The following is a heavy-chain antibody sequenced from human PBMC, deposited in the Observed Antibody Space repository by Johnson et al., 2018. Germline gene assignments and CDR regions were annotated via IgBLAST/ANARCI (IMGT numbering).Heavy chain of an antibody. V-gene: IGHV3-21*01. CDR1: GFTFTSHT. CDR3: TRDLLHEPYSTGWYYFDY. D-gene: IGHD6-19*01. J-gene: IGHJ4*02. CDR2: ISSSGTYI. Sequence: VQLVQSGGGLVKPGGSLRLSCAASGFTFTSHTMSWVRQAPGKGLEWVSSISSSGTYIYYADSLRGRFTLARDNAEDSVFLQLSSLRAENTAVYYCTRDLLHEPYSTGWYYFDYWGQGTLVTVSS.